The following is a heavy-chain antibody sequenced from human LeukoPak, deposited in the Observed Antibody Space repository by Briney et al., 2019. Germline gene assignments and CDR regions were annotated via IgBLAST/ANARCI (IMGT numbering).Heavy chain of an antibody. CDR2: INHSGST. V-gene: IGHV4-34*01. CDR1: GGSFSGYY. Sequence: SSETLSLTCAVYGGSFSGYYWSWIRQPPGKGLEWIGEINHSGSTNYNPSLKSRVTISVDTSKNQFSLKLSSVTAADTAVYYCARFRCDYYGSGSYCTTPYSLDYWGQGTLVTVSS. CDR3: ARFRCDYYGSGSYCTTPYSLDY. J-gene: IGHJ4*02. D-gene: IGHD3-10*01.